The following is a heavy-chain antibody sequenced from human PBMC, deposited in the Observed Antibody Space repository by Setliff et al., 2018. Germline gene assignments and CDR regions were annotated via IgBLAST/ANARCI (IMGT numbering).Heavy chain of an antibody. CDR2: VYYSGTT. CDR1: GGSFTPYY. CDR3: ARMSGFQYMDV. V-gene: IGHV4-59*04. D-gene: IGHD3-3*01. J-gene: IGHJ6*03. Sequence: SETLSLTCTVSGGSFTPYYWSWIRQSPGKGLEWIASVYYSGTTYYNPSLESRVTMSVDASKRQFSLKLTSVTAADTAVYYCARMSGFQYMDVWGKGTTVTVSS.